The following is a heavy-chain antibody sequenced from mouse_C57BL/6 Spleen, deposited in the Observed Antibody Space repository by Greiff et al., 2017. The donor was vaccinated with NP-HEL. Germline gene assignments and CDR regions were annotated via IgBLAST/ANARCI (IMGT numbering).Heavy chain of an antibody. J-gene: IGHJ1*03. V-gene: IGHV1-82*01. CDR1: GYAFSSSW. CDR3: ASIYYYGSSYWYFDV. CDR2: IYPGDGDT. D-gene: IGHD1-1*01. Sequence: QVQLQQSGPELVKPGASVKISCKASGYAFSSSWMNWVKQRPGQGLEWIGRIYPGDGDTNYNGKFKGKATLTADKSSSTAYMQLSSLTSEDSAVYFCASIYYYGSSYWYFDVCGTGTTV.